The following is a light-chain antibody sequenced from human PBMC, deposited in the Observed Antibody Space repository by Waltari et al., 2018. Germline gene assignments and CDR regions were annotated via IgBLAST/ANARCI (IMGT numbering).Light chain of an antibody. V-gene: IGLV1-47*01. CDR1: SPNIGSKS. CDR3: AAWDDSLSGHMV. Sequence: QSILTQPTSASGTPGQRVTISCSGSSPNIGSKSVSWYQEVPGTAPKLLIYRNNPPPSGVPDRFSGSKSGTSASLAISGLRSEDEAHYYCAAWDDSLSGHMVFGGGTKLTVL. J-gene: IGLJ2*01. CDR2: RNN.